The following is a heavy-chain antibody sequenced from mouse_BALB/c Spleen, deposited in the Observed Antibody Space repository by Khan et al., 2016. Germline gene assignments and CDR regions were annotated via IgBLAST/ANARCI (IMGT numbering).Heavy chain of an antibody. CDR2: IWTGGGT. Sequence: QVQLKESGPGLVAPTQSLSITCTVSGFSLSSYDITWIHQPPGKGLEWLGVIWTGGGTNYNSAFMSRLSISKDNSKSQVFLKMNSLQTDDTAIYYCVRGGYDGDYWGQGTLVTVSA. V-gene: IGHV2-9-2*01. D-gene: IGHD2-2*01. CDR1: GFSLSSYD. J-gene: IGHJ3*01. CDR3: VRGGYDGDY.